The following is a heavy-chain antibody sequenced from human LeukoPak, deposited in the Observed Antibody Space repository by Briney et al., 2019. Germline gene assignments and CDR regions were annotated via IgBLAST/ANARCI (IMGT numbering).Heavy chain of an antibody. D-gene: IGHD1-26*01. CDR2: IIPIFGTA. CDR1: GGTFSSYA. J-gene: IGHJ4*02. CDR3: ARGGGSVEWELRRSDY. Sequence: GASVKVSCKASGGTFSSYAISWVRQAPGQGLEWMGGIIPIFGTANYAQKFQGRVTITADESTSTAYMELSSLRSEDTAVYYCARGGGSVEWELRRSDYWGQGTLVTVSS. V-gene: IGHV1-69*13.